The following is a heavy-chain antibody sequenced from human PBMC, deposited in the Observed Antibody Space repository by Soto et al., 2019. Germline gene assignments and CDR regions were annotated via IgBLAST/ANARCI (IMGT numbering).Heavy chain of an antibody. Sequence: QLQLQESGSGLVRPSQTLSLTCAVSGGSISSGGFSWSWIWQPPGKGLEWIGHIYHSGNTYYNPSLTSRVTISLDRSKTQSSLKLSSVPAADTAVYYSARDTGLDYAFEIWGQGTMVPVSS. V-gene: IGHV4-30-2*01. D-gene: IGHD1-1*01. CDR3: ARDTGLDYAFEI. CDR1: GGSISSGGFS. J-gene: IGHJ3*02. CDR2: IYHSGNT.